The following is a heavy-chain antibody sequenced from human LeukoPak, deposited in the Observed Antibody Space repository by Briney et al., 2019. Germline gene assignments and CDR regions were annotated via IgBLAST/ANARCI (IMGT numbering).Heavy chain of an antibody. Sequence: GGSLRLSCTASGSTFNGYSMNWVRQAPGKGLEWVSSISTSSSYIYYADSVEGRFTISRNNPKNSLYLQMNSLRAEDTAVYYCARNRGDPSYFDYWGQGTQVTVSS. V-gene: IGHV3-21*01. CDR2: ISTSSSYI. J-gene: IGHJ4*02. CDR1: GSTFNGYS. D-gene: IGHD4-17*01. CDR3: ARNRGDPSYFDY.